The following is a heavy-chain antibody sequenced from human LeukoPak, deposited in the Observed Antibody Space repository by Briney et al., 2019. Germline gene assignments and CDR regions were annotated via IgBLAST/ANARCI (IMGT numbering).Heavy chain of an antibody. D-gene: IGHD3-9*01. CDR1: GYTFTGYY. CDR2: INPNSGGT. CDR3: ARASQYYDILTGYYHYYYYGMDV. J-gene: IGHJ6*02. V-gene: IGHV1-2*04. Sequence: ASVKVSCKASGYTFTGYYMHWVRQAPGQGLEWMGWINPNSGGTNYAQKFQGWVTMTRDTSISTAYMELSRLRSDDTAVYYCARASQYYDILTGYYHYYYYGMDVWGQGTTVTVSS.